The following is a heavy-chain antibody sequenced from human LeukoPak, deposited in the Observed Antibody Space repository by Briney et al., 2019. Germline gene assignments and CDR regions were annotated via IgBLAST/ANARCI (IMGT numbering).Heavy chain of an antibody. V-gene: IGHV3-30-3*01. CDR1: GFTFSGYG. J-gene: IGHJ4*02. Sequence: PGRSLRLSCAASGFTFSGYGIHWVRQAPGKGLEWVAVVSYDGSDKYYADSVKGRFNISRDNSKNTLYLQVNSLRAEDTAVYYCTRDLTGRYSIDYWGQGTLVTVSS. CDR2: VSYDGSDK. CDR3: TRDLTGRYSIDY. D-gene: IGHD1-26*01.